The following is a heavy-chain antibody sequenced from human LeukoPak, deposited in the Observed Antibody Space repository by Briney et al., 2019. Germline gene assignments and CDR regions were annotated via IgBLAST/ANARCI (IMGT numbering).Heavy chain of an antibody. CDR1: GFTFSSYA. Sequence: GGSLRLSCAASGFTFSSYAMSWVRQAPGKGLEWVSAISGSGGSTYYADSVKGRFTISRDNSKNTLYLQMNSLRAEDTAVYYCAKERYQLLFSGKTIFDHWGQGTLVTVSS. CDR2: ISGSGGST. CDR3: AKERYQLLFSGKTIFDH. J-gene: IGHJ4*02. D-gene: IGHD2-2*01. V-gene: IGHV3-23*01.